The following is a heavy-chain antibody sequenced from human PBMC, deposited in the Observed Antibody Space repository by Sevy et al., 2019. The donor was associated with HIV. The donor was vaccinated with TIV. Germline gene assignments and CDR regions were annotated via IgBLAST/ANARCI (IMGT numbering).Heavy chain of an antibody. CDR2: ITRIFGTS. D-gene: IGHD2-2*01. CDR3: AFGGGYQLLANYYFAMDV. Sequence: ASVKVSCKASGGTFSSYSISWVRQAPGQGLEWMGGITRIFGTSNYAQKFQGRVTITAPESTSTAYMELSSLRSEDTAVYYCAFGGGYQLLANYYFAMDVWGQGTTVTVSS. CDR1: GGTFSSYS. J-gene: IGHJ6*02. V-gene: IGHV1-69*13.